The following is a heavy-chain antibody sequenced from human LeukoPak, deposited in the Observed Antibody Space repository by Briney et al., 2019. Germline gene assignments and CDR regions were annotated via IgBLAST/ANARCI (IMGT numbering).Heavy chain of an antibody. V-gene: IGHV3-48*03. Sequence: GGSLRLSCAISGFTFSNYEMKWVRQAPGKGLEWISYISSGSSTIYYADSVKGRFTISRDNAKDSLYLQINSLRAEDTALYYCARGVAYWGQGTLVTVSS. J-gene: IGHJ4*02. CDR1: GFTFSNYE. CDR3: ARGVAY. CDR2: ISSGSSTI.